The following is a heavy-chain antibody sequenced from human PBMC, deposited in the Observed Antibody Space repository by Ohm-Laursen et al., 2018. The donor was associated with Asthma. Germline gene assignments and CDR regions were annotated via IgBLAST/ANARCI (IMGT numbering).Heavy chain of an antibody. CDR2: IKPDGSQT. J-gene: IGHJ4*02. Sequence: SLRLSCSASGFTFSGSWMIWVRQAPGKGLQWLAFIKPDGSQTYYADSLEGRFPISRDNSKNSLYLQMSSLRGEDTALYYCATPSWYASQYWGQGTLVTVSS. CDR3: ATPSWYASQY. D-gene: IGHD2-2*01. CDR1: GFTFSGSW. V-gene: IGHV3-7*01.